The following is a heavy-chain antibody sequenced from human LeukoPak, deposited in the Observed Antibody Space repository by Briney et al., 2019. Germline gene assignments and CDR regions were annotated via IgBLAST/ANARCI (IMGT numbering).Heavy chain of an antibody. D-gene: IGHD2-8*01. V-gene: IGHV1-69*05. CDR2: IIPIFGTA. Sequence: SVKVSRKASGGTFSSYAISWVRQAPGQGLERMGRIIPIFGTANYAQKFQGRVTITTDESTSTAYMELSGLRSEDTAVYYCAREDIVLMVYGSYFDYWGQGTLVTVSS. CDR3: AREDIVLMVYGSYFDY. J-gene: IGHJ4*02. CDR1: GGTFSSYA.